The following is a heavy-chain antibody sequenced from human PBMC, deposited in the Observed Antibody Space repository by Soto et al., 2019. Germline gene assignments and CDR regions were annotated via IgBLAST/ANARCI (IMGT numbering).Heavy chain of an antibody. J-gene: IGHJ4*02. V-gene: IGHV3-33*01. D-gene: IGHD4-17*01. CDR2: IWYDGSNK. CDR1: GFTFSSYV. CDR3: ARDESGDYVDY. Sequence: GGSLRLSCAASGFTFSSYVMHWVRQAPGKGLEWVAVIWYDGSNKYYADSVKGRFTISRDNSKNTLYLQMNSLRAEDTAVYYCARDESGDYVDYWGQGTLVTVSS.